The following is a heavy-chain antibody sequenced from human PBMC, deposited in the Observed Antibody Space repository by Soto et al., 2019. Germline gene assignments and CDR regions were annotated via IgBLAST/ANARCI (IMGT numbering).Heavy chain of an antibody. CDR3: ARGVSLLTPYFDS. Sequence: SETLSLTCTVSGGSISSNTHLWGWIRQPPGKGLEWLGNIFFSGTTYYNPSLKGRVSISKDTSMSQFSLKVASVTAADTAVYYCARGVSLLTPYFDSWGQGTPVTVSS. V-gene: IGHV4-39*01. CDR1: GGSISSNTHL. D-gene: IGHD3-10*01. J-gene: IGHJ5*01. CDR2: IFFSGTT.